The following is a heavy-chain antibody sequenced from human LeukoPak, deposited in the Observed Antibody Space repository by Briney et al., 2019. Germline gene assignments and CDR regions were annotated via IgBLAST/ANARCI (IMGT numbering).Heavy chain of an antibody. CDR1: GYSISSGYY. V-gene: IGHV4-38-2*01. CDR2: IYHSGST. D-gene: IGHD2-8*01. J-gene: IGHJ3*01. CDR3: ARQDIVVMVSAIHAFDF. Sequence: SETLSLTCAVSGYSISSGYYWGWIRQPPGKELEWIGSIYHSGSTYYNPSLKSRVTISVDTSKNQFSLKLSSVTAADTAIYYCARQDIVVMVSAIHAFDFWGQGTMVTVSS.